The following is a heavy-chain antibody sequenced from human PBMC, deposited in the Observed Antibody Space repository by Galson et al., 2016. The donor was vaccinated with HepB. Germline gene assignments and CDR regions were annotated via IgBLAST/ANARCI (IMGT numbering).Heavy chain of an antibody. CDR1: GSSIRNRSFY. CDR2: VYYDGRT. D-gene: IGHD3-22*01. Sequence: ETLSLTCSVSGSSIRNRSFYWGWIRQPPGKGLEWIGSVYYDGRTYHNPSLKSRLTMSIDTSKNQFYLELNSVTAADTAVYYCARLMGFDSSGLWGQGTLVIVS. J-gene: IGHJ4*02. V-gene: IGHV4-39*01. CDR3: ARLMGFDSSGL.